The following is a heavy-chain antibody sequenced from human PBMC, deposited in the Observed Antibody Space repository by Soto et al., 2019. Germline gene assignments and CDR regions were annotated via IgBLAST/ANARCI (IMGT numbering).Heavy chain of an antibody. CDR2: ISYDGSNK. CDR1: GFTFSSYG. J-gene: IGHJ4*02. V-gene: IGHV3-30*18. Sequence: GGSLRLSCAASGFTFSSYGMHWVRQAPGKGLEWVAVISYDGSNKYYADSVKGRFTISRDNSKNTLYLQMNSLRAEDTAGYYCAKWDIVGATLDYWGQGTLVTVSS. CDR3: AKWDIVGATLDY. D-gene: IGHD1-26*01.